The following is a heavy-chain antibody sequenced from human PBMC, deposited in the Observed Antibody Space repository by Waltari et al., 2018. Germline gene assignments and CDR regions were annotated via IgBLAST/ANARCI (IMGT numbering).Heavy chain of an antibody. CDR2: FDPEDGET. V-gene: IGHV1-24*01. CDR3: ATPLGSWDAFDI. D-gene: IGHD3-10*01. CDR1: GYTLTELA. Sequence: QVQLVQSGAEVKKPGASVQVSCKVSGYTLTELAMHWVRQAPGKGLEWMGGFDPEDGETIYAQKFQGRVTMTEDTSTDTAYMELSSLRSEDTAVYYCATPLGSWDAFDIWGQGTMVTVSS. J-gene: IGHJ3*02.